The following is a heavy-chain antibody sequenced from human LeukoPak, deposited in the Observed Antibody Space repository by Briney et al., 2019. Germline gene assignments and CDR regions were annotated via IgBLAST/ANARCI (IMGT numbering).Heavy chain of an antibody. J-gene: IGHJ4*02. CDR1: GFTLSSYW. D-gene: IGHD1-26*01. Sequence: GGSLRLSCAASGFTLSSYWIHWVRQAPGKGLVWVSRINSDGSSASYADSVKGRFTISRDNAKNTLYLQMNSLRDEDTAVYYCAKGGGSPLDYWGQGTLVTVSS. CDR2: INSDGSSA. V-gene: IGHV3-74*01. CDR3: AKGGGSPLDY.